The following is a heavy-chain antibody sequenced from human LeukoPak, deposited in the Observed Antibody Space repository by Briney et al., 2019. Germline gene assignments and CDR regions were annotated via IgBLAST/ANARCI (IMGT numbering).Heavy chain of an antibody. Sequence: PSETLSLTCSVSVDSMRNTNYYWGWIRQPPGKGLEWIGSVFYRGSTYYNPSLKSRVTISVDTSKNQFSLNLSSVTAADTAVYYCARQRFRAYFYYYMDVWGNGTTVTVSS. V-gene: IGHV4-39*01. CDR3: ARQRFRAYFYYYMDV. CDR1: VDSMRNTNYY. D-gene: IGHD2-21*01. J-gene: IGHJ6*03. CDR2: VFYRGST.